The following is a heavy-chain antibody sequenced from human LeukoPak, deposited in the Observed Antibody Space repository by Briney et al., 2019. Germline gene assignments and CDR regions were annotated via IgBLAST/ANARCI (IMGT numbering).Heavy chain of an antibody. J-gene: IGHJ4*02. CDR3: ARHIGYDFDY. V-gene: IGHV3-23*01. D-gene: IGHD5-12*01. Sequence: PGGSLRLSCAASAFTFSSYAMSWVRLAPGKGLEWVSANSGTGGNTYYADSVKGRFTISRDNSKNTLYLQMNILRAEDTAVYYCARHIGYDFDYWGQGTLVTVSS. CDR2: NSGTGGNT. CDR1: AFTFSSYA.